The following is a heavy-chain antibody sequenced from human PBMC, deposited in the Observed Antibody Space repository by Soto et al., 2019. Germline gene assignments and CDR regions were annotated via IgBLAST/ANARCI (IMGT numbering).Heavy chain of an antibody. CDR3: ARDRAKWKDYYYYGMDV. CDR2: IYYSGST. J-gene: IGHJ6*02. Sequence: GGSISSGDDFWTWIRQPPGKGLEWIGYIYYSGSTYYNPSRKSRLTMSVDTSTNQFSLKLSSVTAADTAVYYCARDRAKWKDYYYYGMDVWGQGTTVTVSS. V-gene: IGHV4-30-4*01. CDR1: GGSISSGDDF. D-gene: IGHD1-20*01.